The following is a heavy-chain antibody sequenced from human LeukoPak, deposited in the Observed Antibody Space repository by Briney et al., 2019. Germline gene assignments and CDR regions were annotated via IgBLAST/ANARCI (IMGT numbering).Heavy chain of an antibody. J-gene: IGHJ4*02. V-gene: IGHV4-39*01. CDR3: ARYGRGGSRSSLTYYFDY. CDR2: IYYSGST. CDR1: GGSISSSSYY. D-gene: IGHD6-13*01. Sequence: SETLSLTCTVSGGSISSSSYYRGWIRQPPGKGLEWIGSIYYSGSTYYNPSLKSRVTISVDTSKNQFSLKLSSVTAADTAVYYCARYGRGGSRSSLTYYFDYWGQGTLVTVSS.